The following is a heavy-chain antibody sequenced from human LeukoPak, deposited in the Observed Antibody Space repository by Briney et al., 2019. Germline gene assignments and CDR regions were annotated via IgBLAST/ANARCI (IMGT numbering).Heavy chain of an antibody. D-gene: IGHD3-22*01. J-gene: IGHJ4*02. Sequence: SETLSLTCAVYGGSFSGYYWSWIRQAPGKGLEWIGEINHSGSTNYNPSLKSRVTISLDTSKNQFSLKLTSVTAAGTAVYYCAREKTYYDSIGNYYGGVFDYWGQGTLVTVSS. CDR3: AREKTYYDSIGNYYGGVFDY. CDR2: INHSGST. V-gene: IGHV4-34*01. CDR1: GGSFSGYY.